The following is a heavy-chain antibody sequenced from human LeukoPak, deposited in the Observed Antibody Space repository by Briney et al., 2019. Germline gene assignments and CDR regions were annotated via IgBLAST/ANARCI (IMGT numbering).Heavy chain of an antibody. CDR1: GFTFSSYS. D-gene: IGHD1-1*01. J-gene: IGHJ6*02. CDR3: TAPRGTGYGMDV. V-gene: IGHV3-21*01. CDR2: ISSSSSYI. Sequence: GGSLRLSCAASGFTFSSYSMNWVRQAPGKGLEWVSSISSSSSYIYYADSVKGRFTISRDNAKNSLYLQMNSLRAEDTAVYYCTAPRGTGYGMDVRGQGTTVTVSS.